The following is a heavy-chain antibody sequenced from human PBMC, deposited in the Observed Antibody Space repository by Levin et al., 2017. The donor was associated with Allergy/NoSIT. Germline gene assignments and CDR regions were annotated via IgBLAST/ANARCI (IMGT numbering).Heavy chain of an antibody. J-gene: IGHJ4*02. D-gene: IGHD7-27*01. CDR2: ITKPSRTI. Sequence: SCAASGFILRTSDMNWVRQAPGKGLEWISFITKPSRTISYADSVKGRFTVSRDNAKNSLYLDMNSLRAEDTAVYYCVTDESGDEDFEYWGQGTLVTVSS. V-gene: IGHV3-48*01. CDR3: VTDESGDEDFEY. CDR1: GFILRTSD.